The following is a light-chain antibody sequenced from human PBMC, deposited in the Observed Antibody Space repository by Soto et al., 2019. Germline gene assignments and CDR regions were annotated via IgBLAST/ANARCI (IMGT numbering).Light chain of an antibody. Sequence: QSALTQPASVSGSPGQSITISCTGTSSDIGGYKHVSWYQQHPGKAPKLMIYEVSNRPSGVSNRFYGSKSGNTASLTISGLQAEDEADYYCSSYTTSSTRVFGTGTKVTVL. CDR2: EVS. CDR3: SSYTTSSTRV. CDR1: SSDIGGYKH. J-gene: IGLJ1*01. V-gene: IGLV2-14*01.